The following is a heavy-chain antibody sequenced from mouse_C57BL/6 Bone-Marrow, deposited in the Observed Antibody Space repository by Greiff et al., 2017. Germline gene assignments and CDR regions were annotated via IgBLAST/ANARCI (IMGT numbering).Heavy chain of an antibody. CDR3: ARCGGYGYWYFDV. J-gene: IGHJ1*03. D-gene: IGHD2-10*02. CDR2: IDPSDSET. CDR1: GYTFTSYW. V-gene: IGHV1-52*01. Sequence: VQLQQPGAELVRPGSSVKLSCKASGYTFTSYWMHWVKQRPIQGLEWIGNIDPSDSETHYNQKFKAKATLTVDKSSSTAYMQLSSLTSEDSAVYYCARCGGYGYWYFDVWGTGTTVTVSS.